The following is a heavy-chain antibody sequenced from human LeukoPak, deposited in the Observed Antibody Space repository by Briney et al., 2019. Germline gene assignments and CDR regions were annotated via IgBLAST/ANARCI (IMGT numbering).Heavy chain of an antibody. Sequence: PSETLSLTCTVSGGSISSYYWSWIRQPPGKGLEWIGYIYYSGSTNYNPSLKSRVTISVDTPKNQFSLKLSSVTAADTAVYYCARGRFYGDYYFDYWGQGTLVTVSS. J-gene: IGHJ4*02. CDR3: ARGRFYGDYYFDY. V-gene: IGHV4-59*01. D-gene: IGHD4-17*01. CDR1: GGSISSYY. CDR2: IYYSGST.